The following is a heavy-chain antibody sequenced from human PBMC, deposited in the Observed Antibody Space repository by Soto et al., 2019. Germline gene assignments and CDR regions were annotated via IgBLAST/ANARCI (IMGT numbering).Heavy chain of an antibody. D-gene: IGHD3-9*01. CDR2: ISSYNGDT. CDR3: ARDADILTGSDAFEI. J-gene: IGHJ3*02. CDR1: GYTFTRSG. V-gene: IGHV1-18*01. Sequence: ASVKVSCKASGYTFTRSGISWVRQAPGQGPEWMGWISSYNGDTNYAQTFQGRVTMTTDTSTSTAYMELRSLRSDDTAVYYCARDADILTGSDAFEIWGQGSMVTVSS.